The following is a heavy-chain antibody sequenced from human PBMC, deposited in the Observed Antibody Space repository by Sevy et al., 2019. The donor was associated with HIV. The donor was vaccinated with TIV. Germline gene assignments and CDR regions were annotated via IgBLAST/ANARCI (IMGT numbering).Heavy chain of an antibody. Sequence: GGSLRLSCAVSGFTFSIYWMTWVRQAPGKGLEWVANIKPDGSKKYYVDSVKGRFTISRDNAENSLYLQMNSLRAEDTAVYYCARAIVLADSYWGQGTQVTVSS. D-gene: IGHD2-2*01. J-gene: IGHJ4*02. V-gene: IGHV3-7*01. CDR3: ARAIVLADSY. CDR2: IKPDGSKK. CDR1: GFTFSIYW.